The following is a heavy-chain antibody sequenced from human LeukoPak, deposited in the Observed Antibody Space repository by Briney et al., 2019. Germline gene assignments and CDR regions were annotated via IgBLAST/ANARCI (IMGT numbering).Heavy chain of an antibody. Sequence: ASVKVSCKASGYTFTGYYMHWVRQAPGQGLECMGRINPNSGGTNYAQKFQGRVTMTRDTSISTAYMELSRLRSDDTAVYYCARDYYDSSGYVGQIHYRFDIWGQGTMVTVSS. J-gene: IGHJ3*02. D-gene: IGHD3-22*01. CDR1: GYTFTGYY. CDR3: ARDYYDSSGYVGQIHYRFDI. V-gene: IGHV1-2*06. CDR2: INPNSGGT.